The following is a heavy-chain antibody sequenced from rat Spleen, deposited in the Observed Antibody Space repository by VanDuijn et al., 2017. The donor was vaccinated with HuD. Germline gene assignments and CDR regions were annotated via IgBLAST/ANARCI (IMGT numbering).Heavy chain of an antibody. J-gene: IGHJ4*01. D-gene: IGHD5-1*01. Sequence: EVQLVESGGGLVQPGRTMKLSCAASGFTFSDYYMAWVRQAPKKGLEWVASISYEGSSTYYGDSVKGRFTISRDNAKSTLYLQMNSLRSEDTATYYCARALGAWVCYVMDAWGQGASVTVSS. CDR2: ISYEGSST. CDR1: GFTFSDYY. V-gene: IGHV5-22*01. CDR3: ARALGAWVCYVMDA.